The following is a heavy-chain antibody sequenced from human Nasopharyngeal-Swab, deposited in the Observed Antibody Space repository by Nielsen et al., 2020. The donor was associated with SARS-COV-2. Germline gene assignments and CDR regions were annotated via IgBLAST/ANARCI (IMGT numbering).Heavy chain of an antibody. J-gene: IGHJ4*02. V-gene: IGHV3-30*04. Sequence: GESLKISCAASGFTFSSYAMHWVRQAPGKGLEWVAVISYDGSNKYYADSVKGRFTISRDNSKNTLYLQMNSLRAEDTAVYYCARVFSSGYYPNFDYWGQGTLVTVFS. CDR3: ARVFSSGYYPNFDY. CDR2: ISYDGSNK. CDR1: GFTFSSYA. D-gene: IGHD3-22*01.